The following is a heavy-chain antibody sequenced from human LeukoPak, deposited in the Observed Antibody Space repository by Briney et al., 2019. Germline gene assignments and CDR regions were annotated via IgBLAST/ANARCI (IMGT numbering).Heavy chain of an antibody. J-gene: IGHJ4*02. CDR1: GYTFTGYY. D-gene: IGHD2-2*01. CDR2: INPNSGGT. V-gene: IGHV1-2*02. CDR3: ARGSSRGYCSSTSCYAGLFFDY. Sequence: ASVKVSCKASGYTFTGYYMHWVRQAPGQGLEWMGWINPNSGGTNHAQKFQGRVTMTRDTSISTAYMELSRLRSDDTAVYYCARGSSRGYCSSTSCYAGLFFDYWGQGTLVTVSS.